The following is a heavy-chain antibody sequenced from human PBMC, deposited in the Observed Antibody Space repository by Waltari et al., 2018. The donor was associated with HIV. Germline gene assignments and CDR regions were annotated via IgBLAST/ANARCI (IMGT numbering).Heavy chain of an antibody. CDR2: IYTSGST. V-gene: IGHV4-61*02. CDR1: GGSISSGSYY. CDR3: ARVFAGGGDYFDY. D-gene: IGHD2-8*02. Sequence: QVQLQESGPGLVKPSQTLSLTCTVSGGSISSGSYYWSWIRQPAGKGLEWVGRIYTSGSTNYNPSLRSRVTILLDTSKNQCSLKLGSVTAADTAVYYCARVFAGGGDYFDYWGQGTLVTVSS. J-gene: IGHJ4*02.